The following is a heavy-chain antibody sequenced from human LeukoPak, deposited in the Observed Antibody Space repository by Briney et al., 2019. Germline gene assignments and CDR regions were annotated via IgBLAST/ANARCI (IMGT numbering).Heavy chain of an antibody. D-gene: IGHD3-10*01. CDR2: IRRKVYGGTT. Sequence: GGSLRLSCTASGFTFGDYAMSWFLQAPGKGLEWLGFIRRKVYGGTTEYAAAVKGRFTISRDDSKSIAYLQMNSLKTEDTAVYYCTAAYGSGSPFDYWGQGTLVTVSS. CDR1: GFTFGDYA. J-gene: IGHJ4*02. CDR3: TAAYGSGSPFDY. V-gene: IGHV3-49*03.